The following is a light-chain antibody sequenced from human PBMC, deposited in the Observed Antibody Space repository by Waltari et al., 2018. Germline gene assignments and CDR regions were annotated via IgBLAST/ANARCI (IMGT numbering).Light chain of an antibody. J-gene: IGKJ4*01. Sequence: EIVLPQSPATLSLPPGERATLSCRPSQSMSNYLAWYQQKRGQAPRLLLYDTSNRATGIPARFSGSGSGTEFTLTISSLEPEDFAVYYCHQRSDWGTFGGGTKVEI. CDR3: HQRSDWGT. CDR2: DTS. V-gene: IGKV3-11*01. CDR1: QSMSNY.